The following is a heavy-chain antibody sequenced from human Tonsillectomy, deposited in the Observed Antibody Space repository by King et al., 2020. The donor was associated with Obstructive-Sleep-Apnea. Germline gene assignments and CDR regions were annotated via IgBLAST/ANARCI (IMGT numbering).Heavy chain of an antibody. Sequence: QLQESGPGLVKPSETLSLTCTVSGGSISSYYWSWIRQPPGKGLEWIGYIYDSGSTNYNPSLKSRVTISADTSTNQFFLKLSSVTAADTAVYYCAREPYYYGMDAWGQGTTVTVSS. CDR1: GGSISSYY. J-gene: IGHJ6*02. CDR2: IYDSGST. V-gene: IGHV4-59*01. CDR3: AREPYYYGMDA.